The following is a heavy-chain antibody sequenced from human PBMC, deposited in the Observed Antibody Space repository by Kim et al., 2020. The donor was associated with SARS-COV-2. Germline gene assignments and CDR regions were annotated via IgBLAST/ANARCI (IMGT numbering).Heavy chain of an antibody. D-gene: IGHD6-13*01. J-gene: IGHJ5*02. CDR3: ARDLWGKDSSSFNWFDP. Sequence: VKCRFTISRDNAKNSLYLEMNSLRAEDTAVYYCARDLWGKDSSSFNWFDPWGQGTLVTVSS. V-gene: IGHV3-21*01.